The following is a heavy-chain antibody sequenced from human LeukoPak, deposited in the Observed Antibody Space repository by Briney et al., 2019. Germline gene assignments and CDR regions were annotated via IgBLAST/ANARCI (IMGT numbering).Heavy chain of an antibody. Sequence: ASVKVSCKASGYTFTGYDINWVGQATGQGLEWMGWLNPNSGNTGFAQKFQGRVTITRDTSITTAYMELSSLRSEDTAVYYCARGGRGVVPAAPYFSWFDPWGQGTLVTVSS. D-gene: IGHD2-2*01. V-gene: IGHV1-8*03. CDR2: LNPNSGNT. J-gene: IGHJ5*02. CDR3: ARGGRGVVPAAPYFSWFDP. CDR1: GYTFTGYD.